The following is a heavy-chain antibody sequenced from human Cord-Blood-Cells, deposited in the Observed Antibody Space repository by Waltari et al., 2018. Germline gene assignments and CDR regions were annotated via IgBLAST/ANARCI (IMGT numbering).Heavy chain of an antibody. CDR1: GFTLADYA. D-gene: IGHD3-3*01. Sequence: EVQLVESGGGLVQPGRSLRLSCAAPGFTLADYAMHWVRQAPGKGLEWVSGISWNSGSIGYADSVKGRFTISRDNAKNSLYLQMNSLRAEDMALYYCAKYGSGDAFDIWGQGTMVTVSS. CDR3: AKYGSGDAFDI. CDR2: ISWNSGSI. J-gene: IGHJ3*02. V-gene: IGHV3-9*03.